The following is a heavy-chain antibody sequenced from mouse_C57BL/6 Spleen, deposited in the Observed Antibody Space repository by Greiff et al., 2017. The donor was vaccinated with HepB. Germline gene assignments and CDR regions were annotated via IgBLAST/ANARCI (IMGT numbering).Heavy chain of an antibody. J-gene: IGHJ2*01. CDR2: ISSGSSTI. D-gene: IGHD2-3*01. CDR3: ARDDGYYFDY. Sequence: EVQLVESGGGLVKPGGSLKLSCAASGFTFSDYGMHWVRQAPEKGLEWVAYISSGSSTIYYADTVKGRFPISRDNAKNTLFLQMTSLRSEDTAMYYCARDDGYYFDYWGQGTTLTVSS. V-gene: IGHV5-17*01. CDR1: GFTFSDYG.